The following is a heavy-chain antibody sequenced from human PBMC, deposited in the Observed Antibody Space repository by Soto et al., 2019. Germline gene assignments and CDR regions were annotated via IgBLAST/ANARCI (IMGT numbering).Heavy chain of an antibody. V-gene: IGHV3-30-3*01. J-gene: IGHJ4*02. CDR3: ARGSSVGITHCGY. CDR1: RFTPSSYA. CDR2: SSYDGSNE. D-gene: IGHD3-22*01. Sequence: PGGSLRLSCAASRFTPSSYAMHWVRQAPGKGLEWVAVSSYDGSNEYYADSVKGRFTISRDNSKNTLYLQMHSLSAEDTAVYYWARGSSVGITHCGYWEQGTRVAVAS.